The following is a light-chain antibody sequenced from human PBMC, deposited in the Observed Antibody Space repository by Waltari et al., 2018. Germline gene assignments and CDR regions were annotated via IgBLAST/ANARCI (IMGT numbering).Light chain of an antibody. V-gene: IGLV3-21*02. CDR2: LDR. CDR1: NIGGRR. J-gene: IGLJ3*02. CDR3: HVWDGKTVM. Sequence: SSVLTQAPSVSVAPGQTATVTCGGDNIGGRRVHWYQQRPGRAPVLVVYLDRDRPSGIPDRFSGSKSGNAATLTISRVEAGDEADYYCHVWDGKTVMFGGGTKLTVL.